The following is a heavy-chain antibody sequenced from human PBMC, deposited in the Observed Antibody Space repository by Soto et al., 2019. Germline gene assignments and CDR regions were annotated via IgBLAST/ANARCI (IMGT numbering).Heavy chain of an antibody. Sequence: ASVKVSCKASGYTFSGFYMHWVRQAPGQGLGWMGWINPNSGGTKSAEKFQGRVTMTRDTSISTAYMELSRLTSDDTAVYYCASAAVTGTAGLYFCGQGTQVTVSS. CDR2: INPNSGGT. V-gene: IGHV1-2*02. D-gene: IGHD6-19*01. CDR1: GYTFSGFY. J-gene: IGHJ4*02. CDR3: ASAAVTGTAGLYF.